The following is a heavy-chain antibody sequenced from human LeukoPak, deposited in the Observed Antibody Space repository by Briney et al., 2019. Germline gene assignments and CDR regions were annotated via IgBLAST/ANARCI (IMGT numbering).Heavy chain of an antibody. Sequence: GGSLRLSCAASGFTVSSNYMSWVRQAPGKGLEWVSVIYSGGGTYYADSVKGRFIISRDNSKNTLYLQINSLRAEDTAVYYCARGSPFFRAAVFDYWGQGTLVTVSS. D-gene: IGHD6-13*01. CDR1: GFTVSSNY. CDR3: ARGSPFFRAAVFDY. J-gene: IGHJ4*02. CDR2: IYSGGGT. V-gene: IGHV3-53*01.